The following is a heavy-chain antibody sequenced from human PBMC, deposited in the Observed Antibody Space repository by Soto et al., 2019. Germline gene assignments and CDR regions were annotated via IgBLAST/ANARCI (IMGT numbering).Heavy chain of an antibody. V-gene: IGHV4-59*01. D-gene: IGHD6-19*01. J-gene: IGHJ4*02. CDR3: ARSVAVPGAHIDY. CDR1: GGSISGSY. Sequence: LSLTCSVSGGSISGSYWSWIRQSPGKGLEWLGYVYCTGSTNYSPSLRSRVSISVDTSKNEFSLRLSSVSAADTAVYFCARSVAVPGAHIDYWGQGTQVTVSS. CDR2: VYCTGST.